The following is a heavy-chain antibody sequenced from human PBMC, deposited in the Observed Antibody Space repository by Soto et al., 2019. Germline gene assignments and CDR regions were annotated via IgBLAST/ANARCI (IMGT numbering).Heavy chain of an antibody. CDR1: GFTFSIYA. D-gene: IGHD6-19*01. Sequence: QVQLVGSGGGVVQPGTSLRLSCAASGFTFSIYAMHWVRQAPEKGLEWVAVISSAGTNKNHADSVRGRFSISRDNSNNVVHLQMDNRGVVDTAVYYCVRRDSEAGWAQFDYWGRGTLVTVSS. V-gene: IGHV3-30-3*01. CDR3: VRRDSEAGWAQFDY. J-gene: IGHJ4*02. CDR2: ISSAGTNK.